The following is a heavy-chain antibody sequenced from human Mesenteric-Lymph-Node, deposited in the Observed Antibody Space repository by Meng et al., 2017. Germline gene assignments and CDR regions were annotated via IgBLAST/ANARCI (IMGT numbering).Heavy chain of an antibody. CDR3: ARDVGDTGDY. CDR2: ISGSGGST. D-gene: IGHD2-8*02. Sequence: GESLKISCAASGFTFSSYAMSWVRRAPGKGLEWVSAISGSGGSTYYADSVKGRFTISRDNSKHTLYLQMNSLRAEYTAVYYCARDVGDTGDYWGQGTLVNVSS. V-gene: IGHV3-23*01. J-gene: IGHJ4*02. CDR1: GFTFSSYA.